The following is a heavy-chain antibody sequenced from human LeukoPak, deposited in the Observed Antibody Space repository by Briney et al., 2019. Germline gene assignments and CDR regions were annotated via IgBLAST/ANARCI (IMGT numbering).Heavy chain of an antibody. Sequence: NPSKTLSLTCAVFGGSFSDYYWTWIRQAPGKGLEWIGEINLGGSTNYDPSLESRVTISVDPSKSQFSLKMTSVTAADTAVYYCARGGKEYYYGSASQDSWGQGTLVTVSS. CDR3: ARGGKEYYYGSASQDS. CDR1: GGSFSDYY. J-gene: IGHJ4*02. V-gene: IGHV4-34*01. CDR2: INLGGST. D-gene: IGHD3-10*01.